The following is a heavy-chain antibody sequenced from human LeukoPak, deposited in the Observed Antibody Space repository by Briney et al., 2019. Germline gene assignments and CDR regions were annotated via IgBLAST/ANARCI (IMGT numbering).Heavy chain of an antibody. CDR1: GDSLNNRY. J-gene: IGHJ4*02. CDR3: TSGADSRKLGY. D-gene: IGHD3-22*01. Sequence: SETLSLTCTVSGDSLNNRYWDLIRQPPGKGLEWIGEIHAVEGTNYNPSLRSRVTVSLDTSKNQFSLKMSSVTAADTAVYYCTSGADSRKLGYWGQGTLVTVSS. CDR2: IHAVEGT. V-gene: IGHV4-34*01.